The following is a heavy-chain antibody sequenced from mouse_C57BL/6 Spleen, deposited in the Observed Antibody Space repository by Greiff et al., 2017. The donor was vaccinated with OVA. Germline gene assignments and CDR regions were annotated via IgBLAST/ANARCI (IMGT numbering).Heavy chain of an antibody. CDR1: GYTFTSYW. J-gene: IGHJ4*01. Sequence: VQLQQSGAELAQPGASVKLSCKASGYTFTSYWMHWVQQRPGQGLEWIGYINPSSGYTTYNQKFKDKATLTADKSSSRAYMQLSSLTYEDSAVYYCARDDYDEDYAMDYWGQGTSVTVSS. CDR2: INPSSGYT. CDR3: ARDDYDEDYAMDY. V-gene: IGHV1-7*01. D-gene: IGHD2-4*01.